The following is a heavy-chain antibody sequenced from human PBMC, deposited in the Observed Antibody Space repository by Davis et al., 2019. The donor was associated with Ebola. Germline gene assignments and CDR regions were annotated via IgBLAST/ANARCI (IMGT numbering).Heavy chain of an antibody. CDR2: ISSSSSTI. CDR3: ARETLADRHFDY. J-gene: IGHJ4*02. D-gene: IGHD6-25*01. V-gene: IGHV3-48*02. Sequence: PGGSLRLSCAASGFASSYYSMNWVRQAPGKGLEWVSYISSSSSTIDYADSVKGRFTISRDNAKNSLYLQMNSLGDEDTAVYYCARETLADRHFDYWGQGTLVTVSS. CDR1: GFASSYYS.